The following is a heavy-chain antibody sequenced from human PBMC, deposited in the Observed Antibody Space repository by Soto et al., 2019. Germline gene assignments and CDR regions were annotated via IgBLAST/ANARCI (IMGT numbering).Heavy chain of an antibody. V-gene: IGHV1-58*01. CDR2: IVVGSGNT. D-gene: IGHD5-12*01. J-gene: IGHJ6*02. CDR3: AADLGYEVYYYYGMDV. CDR1: GFTFSSSA. Sequence: SVKVSCKASGFTFSSSAVQWGRQARGQRLEWIGWIVVGSGNTNYAQKFQERVAITRDMSTSTAYMELSSLRSEDTAVYYCAADLGYEVYYYYGMDVWGQGTTVTVSS.